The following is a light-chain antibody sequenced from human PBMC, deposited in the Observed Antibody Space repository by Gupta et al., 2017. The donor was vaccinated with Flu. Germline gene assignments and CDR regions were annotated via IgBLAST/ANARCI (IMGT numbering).Light chain of an antibody. V-gene: IGKV3-20*01. Sequence: IVLTQFPATLSLSPGEGATLSCRASQSIPNNHLAWYQQEPGQAPRLLIFAASRRATGIPARFSGSGSGTEFILTISRLEPADYAVYYCQHYSSPPKAFGQGTRVDVK. CDR3: QHYSSPPKA. J-gene: IGKJ1*01. CDR2: AAS. CDR1: QSIPNNH.